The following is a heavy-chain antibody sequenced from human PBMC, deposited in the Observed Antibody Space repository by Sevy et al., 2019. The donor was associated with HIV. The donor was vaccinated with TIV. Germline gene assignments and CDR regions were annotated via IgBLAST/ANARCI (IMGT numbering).Heavy chain of an antibody. CDR3: TTLAYYDFWSGYYTEPYYFDY. CDR1: GFTFSNAW. CDR2: IKSKTDGGTT. Sequence: GGSLRLSCAASGFTFSNAWMSWVRQAPGKGLEWVGRIKSKTDGGTTDYAAPVKGRFTISRDDSKNTLYLQMNSLKTEDTAVYYCTTLAYYDFWSGYYTEPYYFDYWGQGTLVTVSS. D-gene: IGHD3-3*01. V-gene: IGHV3-15*01. J-gene: IGHJ4*02.